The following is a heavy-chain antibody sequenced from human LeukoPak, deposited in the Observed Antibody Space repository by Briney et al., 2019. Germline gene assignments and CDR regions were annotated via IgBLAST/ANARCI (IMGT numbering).Heavy chain of an antibody. CDR1: GCTFSSYS. Sequence: ASVKVSCKASGCTFSSYSIRWVRQAPGQGLEWMGGINPIFGTANYAQKFQGGVTITGDESTSTAYMELGSLRSEDTAVYYCARGIIPFDYWGQGTLVTVSS. J-gene: IGHJ4*02. CDR3: ARGIIPFDY. V-gene: IGHV1-69*13. D-gene: IGHD3-3*01. CDR2: INPIFGTA.